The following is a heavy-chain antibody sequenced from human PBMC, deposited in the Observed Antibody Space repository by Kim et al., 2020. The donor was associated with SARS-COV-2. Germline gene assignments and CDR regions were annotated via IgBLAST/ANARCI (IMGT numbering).Heavy chain of an antibody. CDR3: ARDFPPYSGSYFDAFDI. J-gene: IGHJ3*02. V-gene: IGHV1-2*02. D-gene: IGHD1-26*01. Sequence: QKFQGRVTMTRDTSISTAYMELSRLRSDDTAVYYCARDFPPYSGSYFDAFDIWGQGTMVTVSS.